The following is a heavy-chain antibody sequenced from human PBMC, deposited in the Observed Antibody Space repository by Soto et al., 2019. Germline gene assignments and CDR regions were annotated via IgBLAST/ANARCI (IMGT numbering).Heavy chain of an antibody. CDR3: ARGWRHGSGSSRYYYYGMEV. J-gene: IGHJ6*02. D-gene: IGHD3-10*01. CDR2: INHSGST. V-gene: IGHV4-34*01. Sequence: SETLSLTCAVYGGSFSGYYWSWIRQPPGKGLEWIGEINHSGSTNYNPSLKSRVTISVDTSKNQFSLKLSSVTAADTAVYYCARGWRHGSGSSRYYYYGMEVWGQGTTVTVS. CDR1: GGSFSGYY.